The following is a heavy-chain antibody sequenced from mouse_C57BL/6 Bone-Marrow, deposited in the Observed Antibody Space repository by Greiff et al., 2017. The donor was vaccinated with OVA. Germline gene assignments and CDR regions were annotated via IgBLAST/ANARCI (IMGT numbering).Heavy chain of an antibody. CDR1: GYTFTSYW. CDR2: IYPGSGST. J-gene: IGHJ3*01. Sequence: VQLQQPGAELVKPGASVKMSCKASGYTFTSYWITWVKQRPGQGLEWIGDIYPGSGSTNYNEKFKSKATLTVDTSSSTAYMQLSSLTSEDSAVYYCARESYYGNYVAYWGQGTLVTVSA. D-gene: IGHD2-1*01. CDR3: ARESYYGNYVAY. V-gene: IGHV1-55*01.